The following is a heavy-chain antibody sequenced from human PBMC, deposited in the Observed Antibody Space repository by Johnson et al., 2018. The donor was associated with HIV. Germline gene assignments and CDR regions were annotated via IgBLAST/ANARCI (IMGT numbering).Heavy chain of an antibody. CDR3: AKDYPTSNWAVPDAFDI. D-gene: IGHD7-27*01. J-gene: IGHJ3*02. CDR2: IGTAGDT. Sequence: VQLVESGGGLVQPGGSLRLSSAASGFTFSSYDMHWVRQATGKGLEWVSAIGTAGDTYYPGSVKGRFTISRENAKNSLYLQMNSLRAEDTAVYYCAKDYPTSNWAVPDAFDIWGQGTMVTVSS. CDR1: GFTFSSYD. V-gene: IGHV3-13*01.